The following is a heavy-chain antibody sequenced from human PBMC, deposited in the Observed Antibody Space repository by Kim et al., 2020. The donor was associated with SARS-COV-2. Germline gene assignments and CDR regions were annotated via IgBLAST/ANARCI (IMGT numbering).Heavy chain of an antibody. V-gene: IGHV3-64D*06. CDR3: VKNIAAAYYFDY. J-gene: IGHJ4*02. Sequence: YYADSVKGRFTISRDNSKNTLYLQMSSLRAEDTAVYYCVKNIAAAYYFDYWGQGTLVTVSS. D-gene: IGHD6-13*01.